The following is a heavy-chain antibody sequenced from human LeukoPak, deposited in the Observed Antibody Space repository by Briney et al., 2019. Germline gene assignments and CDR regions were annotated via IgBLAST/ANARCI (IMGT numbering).Heavy chain of an antibody. CDR1: GGTFSSYA. J-gene: IGHJ6*02. V-gene: IGHV1-69*04. CDR2: IIPILGIA. D-gene: IGHD3-9*01. Sequence: GASVKVSCKASGGTFSSYAISWVRQAPGQGLEWMGRIIPILGIANYAQKFQGRVTITADKSTSTAYMELSSLRSEDTAVYYCARTSRDYYDILTANYYYGMDVWGQGTTVTVSS. CDR3: ARTSRDYYDILTANYYYGMDV.